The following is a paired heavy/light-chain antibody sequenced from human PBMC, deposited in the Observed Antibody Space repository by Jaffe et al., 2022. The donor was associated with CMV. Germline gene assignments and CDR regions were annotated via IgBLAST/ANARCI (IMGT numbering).Heavy chain of an antibody. Sequence: QVQLVQSGAEVKKPGASVKVSCKASGYTFTSYTMNWVRQAPGQGLEWMGWINGGNGNTKYSQKFQDRVTISRDTSASTAYMELSSLRSEDTAMYYCARPGDYDTSGYYSYDAFDIWGHGTMVTVSS. D-gene: IGHD3-22*01. V-gene: IGHV1-3*01. CDR2: INGGNGNT. J-gene: IGHJ3*02. CDR3: ARPGDYDTSGYYSYDAFDI. CDR1: GYTFTSYT.
Light chain of an antibody. CDR2: WAS. J-gene: IGKJ4*01. V-gene: IGKV4-1*01. Sequence: DIVMTQSPDSLAVSLGERATINCKSSQSVLYSSNNKNYLAWYQQKPGQPPKLLIYWASTRESGVPDRFSGSGSGTDFTLTISSLQAEDVAVYYCQQYYSSPLTFGGGTKVEIE. CDR1: QSVLYSSNNKNY. CDR3: QQYYSSPLT.